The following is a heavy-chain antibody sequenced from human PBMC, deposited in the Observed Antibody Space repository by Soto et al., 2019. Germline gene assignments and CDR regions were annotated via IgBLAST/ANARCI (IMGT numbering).Heavy chain of an antibody. CDR1: RYG. D-gene: IGHD6-13*01. J-gene: IGHJ4*02. CDR2: ISADSGEP. Sequence: RYGWCWVRRAPGQGLEWMGLISADSGEPRYAQQFQGRVAMTTDTSTRTAYMELRGLTSDDTAVYYCGVSAGLDFWGQGTRVTVSS. V-gene: IGHV1-18*01. CDR3: GVSAGLDF.